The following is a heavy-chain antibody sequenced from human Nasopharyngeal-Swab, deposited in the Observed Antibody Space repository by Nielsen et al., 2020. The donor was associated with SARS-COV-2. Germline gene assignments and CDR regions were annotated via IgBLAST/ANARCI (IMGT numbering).Heavy chain of an antibody. CDR3: ARGFLDDAFDI. CDR2: ISSSGSTI. D-gene: IGHD3/OR15-3a*01. V-gene: IGHV3-11*01. Sequence: WIRQPPGKGLEWVSYISSSGSTIYYADSVKGRFTISRDNAKNSLCLQMNSLRAEDTAVYYCARGFLDDAFDIWGQGTMVTVSS. J-gene: IGHJ3*02.